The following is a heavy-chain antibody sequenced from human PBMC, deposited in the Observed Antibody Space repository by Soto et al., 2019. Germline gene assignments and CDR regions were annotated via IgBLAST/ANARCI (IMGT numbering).Heavy chain of an antibody. J-gene: IGHJ4*02. CDR2: IYWDGVK. CDR3: AHLVVAGTTYYFDS. CDR1: GFSLSTSGVG. V-gene: IGHV2-5*02. D-gene: IGHD1-7*01. Sequence: QITLKESGPTLVKPTQTLTLTCTFSGFSLSTSGVGVGWIRQPPGKALEWLTFIYWDGVKRNSPFLKSRLTTTKNTTKNHVVLTMTTMDPVDTATYYCAHLVVAGTTYYFDSWGQGTLVTVSS.